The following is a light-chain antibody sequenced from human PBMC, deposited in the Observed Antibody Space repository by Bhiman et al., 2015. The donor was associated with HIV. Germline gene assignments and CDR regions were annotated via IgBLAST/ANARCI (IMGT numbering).Light chain of an antibody. CDR2: DVS. Sequence: QSALAQPASVSGSLGQSITISCSGTASDVGGYTDVSCQRHPGKAPKLIIYDVSNRPSGISARFSGSKSGNTASLTISRLQAEDEADYYCCSYADSYTSLYVFGTETKVTVL. V-gene: IGLV2-11*01. J-gene: IGLJ1*01. CDR1: ASDVGGYTD. CDR3: CSYADSYTSLYV.